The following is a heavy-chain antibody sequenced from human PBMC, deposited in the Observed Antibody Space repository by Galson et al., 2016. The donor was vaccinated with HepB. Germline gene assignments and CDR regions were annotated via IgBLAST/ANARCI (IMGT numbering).Heavy chain of an antibody. Sequence: TLSLTCSVSGVSIRNSGRYWTWVRQHPGQGLEWIGYISHSGSAYYNLFLRSRLTISVDTSENQFSLKLSSVTAADTAMYYCATSWYYDSWSGHSHEGWFDPWGQGILVTVSS. CDR1: GVSIRNSGRY. CDR3: ATSWYYDSWSGHSHEGWFDP. J-gene: IGHJ5*02. V-gene: IGHV4-31*03. D-gene: IGHD3-3*01. CDR2: ISHSGSA.